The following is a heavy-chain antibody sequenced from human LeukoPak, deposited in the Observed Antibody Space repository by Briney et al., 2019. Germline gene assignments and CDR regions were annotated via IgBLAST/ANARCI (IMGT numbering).Heavy chain of an antibody. CDR2: ISAYNGNT. CDR3: ARANSSWRSYYYYYMDV. D-gene: IGHD6-13*01. J-gene: IGHJ6*03. CDR1: GYTFTSYG. V-gene: IGHV1-18*01. Sequence: ASVKVSCKASGYTFTSYGISWVRQAPGQGLEWMGWISAYNGNTNYAQKLQGRVTMTTDTSTSTAYMELRSLRSDDTAVYYCARANSSWRSYYYYYMDVWGKGTTVTVSS.